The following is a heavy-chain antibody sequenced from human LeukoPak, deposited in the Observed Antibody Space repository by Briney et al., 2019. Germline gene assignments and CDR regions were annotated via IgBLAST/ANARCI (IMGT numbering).Heavy chain of an antibody. CDR2: ISYDGSNK. CDR3: ARGDPPSNYDLDYYYGMDV. Sequence: PGGSLRLSCAASGFTFSSYAMHWVRQAPGKGLEWVAVISYDGSNKYYADSVKGRFTISRDNSKNTLYLQMNSLRAEDTAVYYCARGDPPSNYDLDYYYGMDVWGQGTTVTVSS. V-gene: IGHV3-30-3*01. D-gene: IGHD1-7*01. J-gene: IGHJ6*02. CDR1: GFTFSSYA.